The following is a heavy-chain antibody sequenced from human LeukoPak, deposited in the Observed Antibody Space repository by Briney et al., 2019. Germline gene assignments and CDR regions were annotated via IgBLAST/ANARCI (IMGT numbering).Heavy chain of an antibody. CDR3: AAVSLYSSGWYRAGY. CDR1: GGSISSYY. Sequence: SETLSLTCTVSGGSISSYYWSWIRQPPGKGLEWIGYIYYSGSTNYNPSLKSRVTISVDTSKNQFSLKLSSVTAADTAVYYCAAVSLYSSGWYRAGYWGQGTLVTVSS. J-gene: IGHJ4*02. V-gene: IGHV4-59*01. D-gene: IGHD6-19*01. CDR2: IYYSGST.